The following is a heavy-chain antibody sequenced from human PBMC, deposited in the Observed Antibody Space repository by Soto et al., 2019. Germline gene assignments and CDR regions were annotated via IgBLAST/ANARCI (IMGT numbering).Heavy chain of an antibody. CDR2: ICHTGCHIGTT. CDR3: ARGFYDSSGYSNPFDC. Sequence: SETLSPPCSVSDASISSHYWSWIPQTPGKGLEWIGYICHTGCHIGTTNYNPSLKNRVTISVDTSKNQFSLRLNSVTAADTALYYWARGFYDSSGYSNPFDCWSPGTLVTVSS. V-gene: IGHV4-59*11. D-gene: IGHD3-22*01. J-gene: IGHJ4*02. CDR1: DASISSHY.